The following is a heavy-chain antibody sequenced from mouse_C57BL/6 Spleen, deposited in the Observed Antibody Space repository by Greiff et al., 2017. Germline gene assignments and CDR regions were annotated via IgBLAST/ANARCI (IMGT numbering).Heavy chain of an antibody. V-gene: IGHV1-64*01. J-gene: IGHJ4*01. CDR2: IHPNSGST. CDR1: GYTFTSYW. Sequence: QVQLQQPGAELVKPGASVKLSCKASGYTFTSYWMHWVKQRPGQGLEWIGMIHPNSGSTNYNEKFKSKATLTVDKSSSTASMQLSSLPSEDYAVXYCATFITEMDDWGQGTSVTVSS. D-gene: IGHD1-1*01. CDR3: ATFITEMDD.